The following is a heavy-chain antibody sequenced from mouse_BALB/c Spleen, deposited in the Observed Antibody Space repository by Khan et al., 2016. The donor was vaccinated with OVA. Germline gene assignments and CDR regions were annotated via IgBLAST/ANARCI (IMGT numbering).Heavy chain of an antibody. Sequence: QVQLQQSGAELAKPGASVKMSCKASGYTFTTYWMHWVKQRPGQGLEWIGYIDPSTGYTEYNQKFKDKATLTTDKSSSTADMQLSSLTSEDSAVYYGARRGLYGSFAYWGQGTLVTVSA. D-gene: IGHD1-1*02. V-gene: IGHV1-7*01. J-gene: IGHJ3*01. CDR1: GYTFTTYW. CDR3: ARRGLYGSFAY. CDR2: IDPSTGYT.